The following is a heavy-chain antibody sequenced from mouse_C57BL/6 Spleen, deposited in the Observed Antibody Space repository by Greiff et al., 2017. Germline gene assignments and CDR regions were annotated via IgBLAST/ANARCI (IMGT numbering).Heavy chain of an antibody. D-gene: IGHD1-1*02. Sequence: EVQLVESGGGLVQPGGSMKLSCVASGFTFSNYWMNWVRQSPEKGLEWVAQIRLKSDNYATHYAESVKGRFTISRDDSKSSVYLQMNNLRAEDTGIYYCTETMGKSYGGYYAMDYWGQGTAVTVSS. CDR1: GFTFSNYW. J-gene: IGHJ4*01. V-gene: IGHV6-3*01. CDR3: TETMGKSYGGYYAMDY. CDR2: IRLKSDNYAT.